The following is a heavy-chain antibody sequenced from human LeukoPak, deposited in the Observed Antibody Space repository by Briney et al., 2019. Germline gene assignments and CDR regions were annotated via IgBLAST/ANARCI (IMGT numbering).Heavy chain of an antibody. D-gene: IGHD6-19*01. CDR1: GYTFTSYY. V-gene: IGHV1-46*01. CDR2: INPSGGST. Sequence: ASVKVSCKASGYTFTSYYMHWVRQAPGQGLEWMGIINPSGGSTSYAQKFQGRVTMTRDMSTSTVYMELSSLRSEDTAVYYCARAVAGENWYFDLWGRGTLATVSS. J-gene: IGHJ2*01. CDR3: ARAVAGENWYFDL.